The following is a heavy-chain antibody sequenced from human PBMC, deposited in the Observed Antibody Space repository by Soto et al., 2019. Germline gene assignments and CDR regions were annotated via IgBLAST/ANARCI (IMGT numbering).Heavy chain of an antibody. CDR2: IYYSGIT. J-gene: IGHJ4*02. Sequence: SETLSLTCTVSDGSISGYYWSWIRQPPGKGLEWIGYIYYSGITSYNPSLKSRVTILIDTSKNQFSLKLSSVTAADTAVYYCASDLDGYNRLDYWGQGTLVTVSS. V-gene: IGHV4-59*01. CDR3: ASDLDGYNRLDY. CDR1: DGSISGYY. D-gene: IGHD5-12*01.